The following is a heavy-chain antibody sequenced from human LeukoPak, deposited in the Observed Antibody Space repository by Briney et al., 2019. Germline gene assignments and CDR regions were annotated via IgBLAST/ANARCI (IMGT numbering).Heavy chain of an antibody. CDR3: ARAYYDFWSGSESSDAFDI. V-gene: IGHV4-4*02. CDR1: GGSITTTNW. D-gene: IGHD3-3*01. Sequence: PSETLSLTCGVSGGSITTTNWWSWVRQPPGQGLEWIGEIHLSGRTNYNPSLNSRVTLALDTSKNHLSLSLTSVTAADTAVYYCARAYYDFWSGSESSDAFDIWGQGTMVTVSS. CDR2: IHLSGRT. J-gene: IGHJ3*02.